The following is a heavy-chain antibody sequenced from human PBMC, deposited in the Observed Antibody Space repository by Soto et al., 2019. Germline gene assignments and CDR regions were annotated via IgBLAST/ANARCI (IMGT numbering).Heavy chain of an antibody. D-gene: IGHD1-26*01. J-gene: IGHJ4*02. Sequence: GGSLRLSCAASGFTFSSYVMHWVRQATGKGLEWVSAIGTAGDTYYPGSVKGRFTISRENAKNSLYLQMNSLRAEDTAVYYCARARGDSGSYYFDYWGQGTLVTVSS. CDR3: ARARGDSGSYYFDY. CDR1: GFTFSSYV. CDR2: IGTAGDT. V-gene: IGHV3-13*01.